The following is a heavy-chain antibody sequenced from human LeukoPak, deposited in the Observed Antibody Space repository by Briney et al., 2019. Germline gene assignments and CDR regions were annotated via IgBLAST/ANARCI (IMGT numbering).Heavy chain of an antibody. CDR1: GFTFSKYW. Sequence: GGSLRLSCAASGFTFSKYWLHWLRQAPGKGLVWVSRINPDDKSASYADSVKGRFTIARDDARKTLYLQMNSLRAEDTAVYYCAKDLSSGWYDGAFDIWGQGTMVTVSS. CDR2: INPDDKSA. D-gene: IGHD6-19*01. CDR3: AKDLSSGWYDGAFDI. J-gene: IGHJ3*02. V-gene: IGHV3-74*01.